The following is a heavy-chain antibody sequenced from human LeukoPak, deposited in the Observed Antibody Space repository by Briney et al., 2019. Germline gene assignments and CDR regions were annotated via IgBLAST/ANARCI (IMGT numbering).Heavy chain of an antibody. CDR2: IYTSGST. D-gene: IGHD4-11*01. V-gene: IGHV4-61*02. Sequence: NPSETLSLTCTVSGGSISSGSYYWSWIRQPAGKGLEWIGRIYTSGSTNYNPSLKSRVTISVDTSKNQFSLKLSSVTAADTAVYYCARGPYDYSNSAPFDYWGQGTLVTVSS. J-gene: IGHJ4*02. CDR3: ARGPYDYSNSAPFDY. CDR1: GGSISSGSYY.